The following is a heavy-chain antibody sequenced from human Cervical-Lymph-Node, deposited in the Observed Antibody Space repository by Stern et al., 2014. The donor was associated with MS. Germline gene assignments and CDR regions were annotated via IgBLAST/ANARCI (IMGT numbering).Heavy chain of an antibody. V-gene: IGHV3-33*01. Sequence: QVQLVQSGGGVVQPGRSLRLSCAASGFSFSRYAMHWVRQAPGQGLEWVAIRWYDGSNPYYADSVTGRVTIARGNFKNTLYLQMNSLRAEDTAVYYCASAYSSSHYYFDYWGQGTLVTVSS. J-gene: IGHJ4*02. CDR2: RWYDGSNP. D-gene: IGHD6-13*01. CDR1: GFSFSRYA. CDR3: ASAYSSSHYYFDY.